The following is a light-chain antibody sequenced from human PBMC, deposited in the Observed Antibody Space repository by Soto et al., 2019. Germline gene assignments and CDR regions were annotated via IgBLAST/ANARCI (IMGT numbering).Light chain of an antibody. CDR2: DVS. J-gene: IGLJ1*01. Sequence: QSALTQPASVSGSPGQSITISCTGTSSDVGGYNYVSWYQQLPGKAPKFMIYDVSNRPSGVSNRFSGSKSGNTASLTISGLQAEDEADYYCSSHTSSSTLYVFGTGTKLTVL. CDR1: SSDVGGYNY. CDR3: SSHTSSSTLYV. V-gene: IGLV2-14*01.